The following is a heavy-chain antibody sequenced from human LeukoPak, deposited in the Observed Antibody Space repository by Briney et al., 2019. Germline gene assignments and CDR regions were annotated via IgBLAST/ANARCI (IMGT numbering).Heavy chain of an antibody. J-gene: IGHJ6*03. V-gene: IGHV1-69*05. Sequence: SVKVSCKASGGPFSSYAISWVRQAPGQGLEWMGGIIPIFGTANYAQKFQGRVTITTDESTSTAYMELSSLRSEDTAVYYCASRLSPFGIAAAGLTSNSGAYYYYVDVWGKGTTVTVSS. CDR3: ASRLSPFGIAAAGLTSNSGAYYYYVDV. CDR1: GGPFSSYA. CDR2: IIPIFGTA. D-gene: IGHD6-13*01.